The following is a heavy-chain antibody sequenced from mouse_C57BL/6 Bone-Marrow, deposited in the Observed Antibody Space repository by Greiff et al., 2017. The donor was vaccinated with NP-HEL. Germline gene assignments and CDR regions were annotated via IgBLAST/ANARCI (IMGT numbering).Heavy chain of an antibody. CDR3: ARSPLWLRRNYYAMDY. CDR1: GYSITSDY. Sequence: EVKLMESGPGLAKPSQTLSLTCSVTGYSITSDYWNWIRKFPGNKLEYMGYISYSGSTYYNPSLKSRISITRDTSKNQYYLQLNSVTTEDTATYYCARSPLWLRRNYYAMDYWGQGPSVTVSS. CDR2: ISYSGST. V-gene: IGHV3-8*01. D-gene: IGHD2-2*01. J-gene: IGHJ4*01.